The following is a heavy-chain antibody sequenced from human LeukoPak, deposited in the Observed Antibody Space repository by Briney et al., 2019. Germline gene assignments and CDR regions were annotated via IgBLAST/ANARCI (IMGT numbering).Heavy chain of an antibody. Sequence: GGSLRLSCAASGFTFSSYAMHWVRQAPGKGLEWVAVISYDGSNKYYADSVKGRFTISRDNSKNTLYLQMNSLRAEDTAVYYCANLCSGGSCYVDYWGQRTLVTVSS. V-gene: IGHV3-30*04. CDR1: GFTFSSYA. CDR3: ANLCSGGSCYVDY. D-gene: IGHD2-15*01. J-gene: IGHJ4*02. CDR2: ISYDGSNK.